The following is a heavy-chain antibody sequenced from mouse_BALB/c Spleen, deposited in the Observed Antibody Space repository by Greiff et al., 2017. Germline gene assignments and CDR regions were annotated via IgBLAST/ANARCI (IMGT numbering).Heavy chain of an antibody. J-gene: IGHJ4*01. V-gene: IGHV1-87*01. Sequence: QVHVKQSGAELARPGASVKLSCKASGYTFTSYWMQWVKQRPGQGLEWIGAIYPGDGDTRYTQKFKGKATLTADKSSSTAYMQLSSLASEDSAVYYCARRRDDYDVRVAMDYWGQGTSVTVSS. CDR2: IYPGDGDT. D-gene: IGHD2-4*01. CDR3: ARRRDDYDVRVAMDY. CDR1: GYTFTSYW.